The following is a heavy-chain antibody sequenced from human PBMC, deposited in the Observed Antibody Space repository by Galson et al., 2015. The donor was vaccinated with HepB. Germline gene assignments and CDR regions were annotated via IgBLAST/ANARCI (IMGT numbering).Heavy chain of an antibody. D-gene: IGHD3-22*01. CDR2: ISSSGSTI. J-gene: IGHJ4*02. Sequence: SLRLSCAASGFTFSDYYMSWIRQAPGKGLEWVSYISSSGSTIYYADSVKGRFTISRDNAKNSLYLQMNSLRAEDTAVYYCARDPAYYYDSSGYYLDYWGQGTLVTVSS. CDR3: ARDPAYYYDSSGYYLDY. V-gene: IGHV3-11*01. CDR1: GFTFSDYY.